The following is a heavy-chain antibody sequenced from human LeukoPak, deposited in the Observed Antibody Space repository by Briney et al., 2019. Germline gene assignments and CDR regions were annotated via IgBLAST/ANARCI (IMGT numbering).Heavy chain of an antibody. V-gene: IGHV1-18*01. CDR3: ARGRSGRSYYWFDP. D-gene: IGHD3-10*01. Sequence: ASVKVSCKASGCTFTSYGISWVRQAPGQGLEWMGWISAYNGNTNYAQKLQGRVTMTTDTSTSTAYMELRSLRSDDTAVYYCARGRSGRSYYWFDPWGQGTLVTVSS. CDR1: GCTFTSYG. CDR2: ISAYNGNT. J-gene: IGHJ5*02.